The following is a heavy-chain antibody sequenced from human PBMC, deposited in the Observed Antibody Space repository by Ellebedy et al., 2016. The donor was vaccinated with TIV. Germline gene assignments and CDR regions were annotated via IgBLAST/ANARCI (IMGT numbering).Heavy chain of an antibody. CDR2: IYYSGST. CDR1: GGSISSYY. J-gene: IGHJ4*02. Sequence: MPSETLSLTCTVSGGSISSYYWSRIRQPPGKGLEWIGYIYYSGSTNYNPSLKSRVTISVDTSKNQFSLKLSSVTAADTAVYYCARHDRLQFDYWGQGTLVTVSS. V-gene: IGHV4-59*08. CDR3: ARHDRLQFDY.